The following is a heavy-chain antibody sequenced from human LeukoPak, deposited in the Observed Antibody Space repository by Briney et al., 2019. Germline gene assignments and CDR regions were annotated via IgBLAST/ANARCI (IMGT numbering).Heavy chain of an antibody. Sequence: GGSLRLSCVASGYTFSPYWMSWVRQTPGKGLEWVASISNGGSATYYVDSVRGRFTISRDDAKNSLFLQMNGLRADDTAVYYCTRENYVPDSWGQGTPVTVSS. CDR1: GYTFSPYW. V-gene: IGHV3-7*03. CDR2: ISNGGSAT. J-gene: IGHJ4*02. D-gene: IGHD3-10*02. CDR3: TRENYVPDS.